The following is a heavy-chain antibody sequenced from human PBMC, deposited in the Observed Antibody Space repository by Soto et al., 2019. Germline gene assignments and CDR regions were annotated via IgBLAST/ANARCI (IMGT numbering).Heavy chain of an antibody. CDR1: GFTVSSNY. CDR2: IYSGGST. CDR3: ARDWRPNYYYYYGMDV. V-gene: IGHV3-53*01. D-gene: IGHD3-3*01. Sequence: GGSLRLSCAASGFTVSSNYMSWVRQAPGKGLEWVSVIYSGGSTYYADSVKGRFTISRDNSKNTLYLQMNSLRAEDTAVFYCARDWRPNYYYYYGMDVWGQGTTVTVSS. J-gene: IGHJ6*02.